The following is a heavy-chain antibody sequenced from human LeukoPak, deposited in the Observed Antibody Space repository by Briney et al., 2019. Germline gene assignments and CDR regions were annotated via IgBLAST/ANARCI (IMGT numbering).Heavy chain of an antibody. CDR1: GFTFNSYA. CDR3: ARDRGWAFDI. CDR2: ISYDGSNK. V-gene: IGHV3-30-3*01. J-gene: IGHJ3*02. Sequence: GGSLRLSCAASGFTFNSYAMHWVRQAPGKGLKWVAVISYDGSNKHYADSVKGRLTISRDNSKNTMYPQMNSLRIEDTAVYYCARDRGWAFDIWGQGTMVTVSS.